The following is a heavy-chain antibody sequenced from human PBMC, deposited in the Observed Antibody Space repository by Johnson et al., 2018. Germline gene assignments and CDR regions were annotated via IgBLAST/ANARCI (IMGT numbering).Heavy chain of an antibody. D-gene: IGHD1-1*01. V-gene: IGHV3-73*02. CDR1: GFTLSGSA. J-gene: IGHJ1*01. Sequence: VQLQESGGGLVQXGESLKVXCVGSGFTLSGSAMHWVRQAPGKGLEWVGRITMQPTGYGTLYAASLKGRFVISRDKSKNTVYLEMGRLKNEDTAVYYCTGLRDDFPYWGQGTLVTGSS. CDR3: TGLRDDFPY. CDR2: ITMQPTGYGT.